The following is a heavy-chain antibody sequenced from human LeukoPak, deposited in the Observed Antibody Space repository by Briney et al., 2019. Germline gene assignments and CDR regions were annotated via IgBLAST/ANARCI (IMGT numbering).Heavy chain of an antibody. D-gene: IGHD3-22*01. J-gene: IGHJ5*02. V-gene: IGHV4-34*01. CDR3: AFITTANNWFDP. CDR2: INHSGST. CDR1: GGSFSGYY. Sequence: PSETLSLTCAVYGGSFSGYYWSWIRQPPGKGLEWIGEINHSGSTNYNPSLKSRVTISVDKSKNQFSLKLSSVTAADTAVYYCAFITTANNWFDPWGQGTLVTVSS.